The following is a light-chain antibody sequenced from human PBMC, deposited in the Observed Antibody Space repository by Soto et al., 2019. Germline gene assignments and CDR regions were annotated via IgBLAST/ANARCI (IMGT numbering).Light chain of an antibody. CDR1: SSNIGAGYD. CDR2: GNS. CDR3: QSYDSSLSGYV. Sequence: QAVVTQQPSVSGAPGQRVTISCTGSSSNIGAGYDVHWYQQLPGTAPKLLIYGNSNRPSGVPDRFSGSKSGTSASLAITGLQAEDEADYYCQSYDSSLSGYVFGTGTKLTVL. J-gene: IGLJ1*01. V-gene: IGLV1-40*01.